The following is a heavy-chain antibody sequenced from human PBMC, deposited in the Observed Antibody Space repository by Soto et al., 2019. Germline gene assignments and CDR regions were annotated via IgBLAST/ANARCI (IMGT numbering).Heavy chain of an antibody. V-gene: IGHV3-21*01. Sequence: EVQLVESGGGLVKPGGSLRLSCAASGFTFSSYRMNWVRQAPGKGLEWGSSISRSSSYIYYADSVEGRFAISRDNAKNSLYLQMNSLRAEDTAVYYCARSPTTTPPWFDPWGQGTLVTVSS. CDR3: ARSPTTTPPWFDP. D-gene: IGHD4-17*01. J-gene: IGHJ5*02. CDR2: ISRSSSYI. CDR1: GFTFSSYR.